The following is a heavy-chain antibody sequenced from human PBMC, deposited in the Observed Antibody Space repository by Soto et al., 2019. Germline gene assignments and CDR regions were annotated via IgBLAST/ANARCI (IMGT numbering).Heavy chain of an antibody. CDR2: ISGGAEGA. CDR3: ARDLWWYLH. J-gene: IGHJ4*02. V-gene: IGHV3-23*01. D-gene: IGHD2-15*01. CDR1: GFTFSSHA. Sequence: EVQLLESGGGLVQPGGALRLSCAASGFTFSSHAMSWVRQAPGKGLEWLSSISGGAEGAYYADSVKGRFTISRDNSKNTLYLPMNSLRAEDTAVYYCARDLWWYLHWGQGTLVTVSS.